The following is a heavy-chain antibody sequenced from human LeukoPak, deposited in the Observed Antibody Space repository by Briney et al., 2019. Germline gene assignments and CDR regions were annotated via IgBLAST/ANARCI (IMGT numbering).Heavy chain of an antibody. Sequence: GGSLRLSCAASGFTFRSYAMNWVRQAPGKGLEWVSTISGSGGGTFYADSVKGRFTISRDNAKKSLFLQMNSLRAEDTAVYFCATSTPYSSTWYGFWGQGTLVTVSS. CDR2: ISGSGGGT. J-gene: IGHJ5*01. CDR3: ATSTPYSSTWYGF. V-gene: IGHV3-23*01. CDR1: GFTFRSYA. D-gene: IGHD5-18*01.